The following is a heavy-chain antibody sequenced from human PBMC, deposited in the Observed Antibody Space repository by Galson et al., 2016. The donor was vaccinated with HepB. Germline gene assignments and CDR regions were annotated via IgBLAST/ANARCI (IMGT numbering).Heavy chain of an antibody. CDR3: ARDAIVIPSAGTLYAMDV. V-gene: IGHV1-69*06. CDR2: IIPIFGTA. D-gene: IGHD6-13*01. CDR1: GGTFSSYT. J-gene: IGHJ6*02. Sequence: SVKVSCKASGGTFSSYTISWVRQAPGQGLEWMGGIIPIFGTANYAQKFQGRVTITADKSTSTAYMELSSLRSEDTAVYSCARDAIVIPSAGTLYAMDVWGQGTTVTVSS.